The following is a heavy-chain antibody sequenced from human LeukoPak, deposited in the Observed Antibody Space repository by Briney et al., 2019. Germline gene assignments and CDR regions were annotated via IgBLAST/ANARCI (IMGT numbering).Heavy chain of an antibody. CDR2: IYTSGST. CDR1: GYSISSGYY. V-gene: IGHV4-61*02. CDR3: AREYSSSWFPENWFDP. Sequence: PSETLSLTCTVSGYSISSGYYWGWIRQPAGKGLEWIGRIYTSGSTNYNPSLKSRVTISVDTSKNQFSLKLSSVAAADTAVYYCAREYSSSWFPENWFDPWGQGTLVTVSS. D-gene: IGHD6-13*01. J-gene: IGHJ5*02.